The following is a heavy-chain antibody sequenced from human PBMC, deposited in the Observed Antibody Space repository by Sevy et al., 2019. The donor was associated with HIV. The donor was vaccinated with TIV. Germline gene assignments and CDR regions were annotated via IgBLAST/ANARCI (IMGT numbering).Heavy chain of an antibody. D-gene: IGHD2-8*01. J-gene: IGHJ4*02. CDR3: ARVAVSYCTNDCYHRFDY. CDR2: ISYDGTYK. CDR1: GFSFSHYA. V-gene: IGHV3-30-3*01. Sequence: GGSLRLSCAVSGFSFSHYAFHWVRQAPGKGLKWVSLISYDGTYKYYADSVKGRFTISRDNSKNTLYLQMNSLRGNDTAVYYCARVAVSYCTNDCYHRFDYWGPGALVTVSS.